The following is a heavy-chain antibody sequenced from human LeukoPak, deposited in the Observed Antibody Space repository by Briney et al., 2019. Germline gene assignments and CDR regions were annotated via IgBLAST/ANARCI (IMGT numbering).Heavy chain of an antibody. CDR3: ATTIRMTFGPL. V-gene: IGHV4-61*09. D-gene: IGHD2-2*01. CDR2: IYGSGGT. Sequence: PSETLSLTCTVSGGSISSVPYYWSWIRQPAGKGLEWIGHIYGSGGTNYNPSVKSRVTISINTSKDQFSLELNSVTAADTAVYYCATTIRMTFGPLWGQGTLVTVSS. CDR1: GGSISSVPYY. J-gene: IGHJ4*02.